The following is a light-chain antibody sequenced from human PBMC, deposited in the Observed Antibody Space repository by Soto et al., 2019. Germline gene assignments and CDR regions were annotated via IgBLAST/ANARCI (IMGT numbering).Light chain of an antibody. V-gene: IGKV3-15*01. CDR1: QSVSSK. CDR2: AAS. J-gene: IGKJ1*01. Sequence: IVMTQSPATLSVSQGERATLSCRASQSVSSKLAWYQQKPGQSPRLLIYAASTRATGIPARFSGSGSGTEFTLTINSLQSEDFAVYYCQQYDNWPPWTFGQGTKVAIK. CDR3: QQYDNWPPWT.